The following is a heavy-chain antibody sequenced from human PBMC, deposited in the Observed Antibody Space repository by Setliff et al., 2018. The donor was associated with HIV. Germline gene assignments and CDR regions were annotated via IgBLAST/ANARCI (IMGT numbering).Heavy chain of an antibody. CDR1: GASIRSYY. Sequence: SETLSLTCIVSGASIRSYYWAWIRQSPGRGLQYLGHLYYSGSTNYNPSLKSRITMSMDTSKNQFSLQLNSVTPEDTGLYYCVRENDLLDGFDFWGQGTMVTVSS. V-gene: IGHV4-59*12. CDR2: LYYSGST. CDR3: VRENDLLDGFDF. J-gene: IGHJ3*01. D-gene: IGHD1-1*01.